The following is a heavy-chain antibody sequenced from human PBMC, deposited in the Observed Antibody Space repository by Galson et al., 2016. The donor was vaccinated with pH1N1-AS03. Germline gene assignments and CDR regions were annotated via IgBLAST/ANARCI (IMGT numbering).Heavy chain of an antibody. D-gene: IGHD2/OR15-2a*01. CDR2: IDPNSGVT. CDR1: GYTFTGFY. J-gene: IGHJ6*02. Sequence: SVKVSCKASGYTFTGFYVHWVRQAPGQGLEWMGWIDPNSGVTNYAQKFQAWVTMTRDTSSTTAYMEVSGLKSDDTAVYYCARDPRGPCTSTTCATAYFFDMDVWGQGTTVIVSS. V-gene: IGHV1-2*04. CDR3: ARDPRGPCTSTTCATAYFFDMDV.